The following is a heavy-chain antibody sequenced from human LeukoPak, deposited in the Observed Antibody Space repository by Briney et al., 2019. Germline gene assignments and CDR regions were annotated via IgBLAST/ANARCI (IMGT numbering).Heavy chain of an antibody. V-gene: IGHV3-11*01. Sequence: GGSLRLSCAASGFTFSDYYMSWIRQAPGKGPEWVSYISSSGSSMYYAESVKGRFTISRDNAKNSLYLQMNSLRAEDTAVYYCARVGVLEWLLDPRYYYYMDVWGKGTTVTVSS. J-gene: IGHJ6*03. CDR2: ISSSGSSM. D-gene: IGHD3-3*01. CDR3: ARVGVLEWLLDPRYYYYMDV. CDR1: GFTFSDYY.